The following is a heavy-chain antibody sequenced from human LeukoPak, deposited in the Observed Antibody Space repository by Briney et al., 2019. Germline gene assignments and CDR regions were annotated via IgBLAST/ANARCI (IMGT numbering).Heavy chain of an antibody. J-gene: IGHJ4*02. Sequence: GGSLRLSCAASGFTFRNYVIHWVRQAPGKGPEWVAVTSSDLKANHYADSVKGRFTISRDNSKNTLHLQMNSLRAGDTAIYYCAKAGAYSNGYHEYPNYVDYWGQGTLVTVSS. D-gene: IGHD3-22*01. CDR2: TSSDLKAN. CDR1: GFTFRNYV. V-gene: IGHV3-30*18. CDR3: AKAGAYSNGYHEYPNYVDY.